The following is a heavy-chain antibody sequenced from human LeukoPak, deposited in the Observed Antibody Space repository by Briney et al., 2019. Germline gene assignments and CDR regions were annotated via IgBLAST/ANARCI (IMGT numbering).Heavy chain of an antibody. D-gene: IGHD6-13*01. CDR1: GYTFTGYY. V-gene: IGHV1-2*04. CDR3: ARDGGPHRTTQQLVSYYYYGMDV. CDR2: INPNSGGT. Sequence: ASVKVSCKASGYTFTGYYMHWVRQAPGQGLEWMGGINPNSGGTNYAQKFQGWVTMTRDTSISTAYMELSRLRSDDTAVYYCARDGGPHRTTQQLVSYYYYGMDVWGQGTTVTVSS. J-gene: IGHJ6*02.